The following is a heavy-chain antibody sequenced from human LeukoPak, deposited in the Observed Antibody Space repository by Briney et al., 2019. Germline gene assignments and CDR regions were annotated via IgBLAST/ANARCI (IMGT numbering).Heavy chain of an antibody. D-gene: IGHD3-22*01. J-gene: IGHJ2*01. CDR3: ARSSVYYWYFDL. CDR2: MYYSGRT. CDR1: GGSISPYY. Sequence: PSETLSLTCTVSGGSISPYYWSWIRQPPGKGLEWFGYMYYSGRTNYNPSLKSRVTISVGTSKNQFSLKLSSVTAADTAVYYCARSSVYYWYFDLWGRGTLVTVSS. V-gene: IGHV4-59*01.